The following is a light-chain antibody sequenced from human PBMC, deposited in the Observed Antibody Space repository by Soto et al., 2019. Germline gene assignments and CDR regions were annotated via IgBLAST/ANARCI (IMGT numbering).Light chain of an antibody. J-gene: IGKJ4*01. Sequence: DVVMPPSPLSLPVTLGQPASISCRSSQSLVYSDGNTYLNWFHQRPGQSPRRLIYKVSNRDSGVTDRFSGSATGTDVTQNISRVDAEDFGLYYCMQGKYWPRLSFGRRTKVEI. CDR1: QSLVYSDGNTY. CDR3: MQGKYWPRLS. CDR2: KVS. V-gene: IGKV2-30*01.